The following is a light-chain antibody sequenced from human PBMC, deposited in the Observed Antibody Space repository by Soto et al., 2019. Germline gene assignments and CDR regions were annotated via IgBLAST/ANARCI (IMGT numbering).Light chain of an antibody. Sequence: EIVLTQSPATLSLSPGASATLSCRASRSVSNYLAWYQQKPGQAPRLLIYDASSRPTDIPARFSGSGSGTDFTLTISSQEPEDFALYYCQQRSNWPITFGQGTRLEIK. CDR2: DAS. J-gene: IGKJ5*01. V-gene: IGKV3-11*01. CDR1: RSVSNY. CDR3: QQRSNWPIT.